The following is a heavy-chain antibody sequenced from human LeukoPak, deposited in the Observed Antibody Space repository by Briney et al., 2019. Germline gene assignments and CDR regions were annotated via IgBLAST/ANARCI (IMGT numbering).Heavy chain of an antibody. J-gene: IGHJ4*02. CDR1: GFTFSSYS. V-gene: IGHV3-21*01. Sequence: GGSLRLSCAASGFTFSSYSMNWVRQAPGKGLEWVSSISSGSSNIYYADSVNGRFTISRDNAKNSLYLQMNRLRAEDTAVYYCASPGWFGELSFDYWGKGTLVTVSS. CDR3: ASPGWFGELSFDY. D-gene: IGHD3-10*01. CDR2: ISSGSSNI.